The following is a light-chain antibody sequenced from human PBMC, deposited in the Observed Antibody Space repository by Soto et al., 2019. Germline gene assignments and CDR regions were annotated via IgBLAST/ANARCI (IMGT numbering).Light chain of an antibody. Sequence: EIVMTQSPATLSVSPGERATLSCRAGQSVSSNLAWYQQKPGQAPRLLIYGASTRATGIPARFSGSGSGTEFTLTISSLQSEDFAVYYCQQYNNWPPWTFGQGTKVELQ. CDR2: GAS. CDR1: QSVSSN. J-gene: IGKJ1*01. CDR3: QQYNNWPPWT. V-gene: IGKV3-15*01.